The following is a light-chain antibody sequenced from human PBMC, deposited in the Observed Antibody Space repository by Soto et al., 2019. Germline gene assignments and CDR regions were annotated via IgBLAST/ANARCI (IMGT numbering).Light chain of an antibody. CDR2: KAS. J-gene: IGKJ1*01. CDR3: QQYKSYLWT. CDR1: QSISSW. Sequence: DIQMTQSPSTLSASVGDRVTITCRASQSISSWLAWYQQKPGKAPKLLIYKASSLESGVPSRFSGSGSGTAFTLTISSLQPDDFATYYCQQYKSYLWTFGQGTKVEIK. V-gene: IGKV1-5*03.